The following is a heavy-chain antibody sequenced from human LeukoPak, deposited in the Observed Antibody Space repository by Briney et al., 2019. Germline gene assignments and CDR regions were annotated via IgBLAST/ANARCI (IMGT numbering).Heavy chain of an antibody. J-gene: IGHJ4*02. Sequence: PGGSLRLSCAASGFTFGTYGMHWVRQAPGKGLEWVAVISHDGSNNYSANYVKGRFIISRDDSESTLYLQMNSLRAEDTAVYYCARDISRHTYYLDYWGRGTLVTVSS. CDR3: ARDISRHTYYLDY. CDR2: ISHDGSNN. CDR1: GFTFGTYG. D-gene: IGHD1-1*01. V-gene: IGHV3-30*03.